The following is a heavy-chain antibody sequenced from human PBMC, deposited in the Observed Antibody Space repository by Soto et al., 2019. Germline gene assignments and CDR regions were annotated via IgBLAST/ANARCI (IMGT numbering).Heavy chain of an antibody. CDR1: GGSISSGGYY. Sequence: QVQLQESGPGLVKPSQTLSLTCTVSGGSISSGGYYWSWIRQHPGKGLEWIGYIYYSGSTYYNPSLKSRITITVDTSKNQFSLKLSSVTDANTAVYYCARGLELDFDYWGQGTLVTVSS. D-gene: IGHD1-7*01. J-gene: IGHJ4*02. CDR3: ARGLELDFDY. CDR2: IYYSGST. V-gene: IGHV4-31*03.